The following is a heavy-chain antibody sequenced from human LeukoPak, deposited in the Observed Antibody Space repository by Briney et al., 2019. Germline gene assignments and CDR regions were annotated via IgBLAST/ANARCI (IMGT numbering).Heavy chain of an antibody. V-gene: IGHV4-4*07. J-gene: IGHJ6*02. CDR2: IYTSGST. CDR3: AREPRDGYSGNV. CDR1: GGSIGSYY. Sequence: NASEALSLTCTASGGSIGSYYWSWIRQPAGKGLEWIGRIYTSGSTNYNPSLKSRVTMSVDTSKNQFSLKLSSVTAADTAVYYCAREPRDGYSGNVWGQGTTVTVSS. D-gene: IGHD5-24*01.